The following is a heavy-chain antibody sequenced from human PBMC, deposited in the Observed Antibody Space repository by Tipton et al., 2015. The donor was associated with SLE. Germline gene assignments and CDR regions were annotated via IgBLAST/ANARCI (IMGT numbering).Heavy chain of an antibody. CDR1: SDSFGTVGYY. J-gene: IGHJ5*02. Sequence: TLSLTCTVSSDSFGTVGYYWSWIRQHPAKGLEWIGHIYYSGSTYYNPSLGGRVSISQDTSKSQFSLKLTSVTAADTAVYYCAREGDGSANYFFYGVNLWGQGTLVTVSS. CDR3: AREGDGSANYFFYGVNL. V-gene: IGHV4-31*03. CDR2: IYYSGST. D-gene: IGHD4-17*01.